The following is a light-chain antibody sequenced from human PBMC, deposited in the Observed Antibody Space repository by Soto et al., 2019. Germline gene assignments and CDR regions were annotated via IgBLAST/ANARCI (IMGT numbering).Light chain of an antibody. CDR1: QSVSSSY. J-gene: IGKJ3*01. V-gene: IGKV3-20*01. CDR3: QQYANSPLT. Sequence: EIVLTQSPGTLSLSPGEGATLPCRASQSVSSSYLAWYQQKPGQAPRLLIYGASSRATGIPDRFSGSGSGTDFTLTISRLEPEDFAVYYCQQYANSPLTFGPGTKVDIK. CDR2: GAS.